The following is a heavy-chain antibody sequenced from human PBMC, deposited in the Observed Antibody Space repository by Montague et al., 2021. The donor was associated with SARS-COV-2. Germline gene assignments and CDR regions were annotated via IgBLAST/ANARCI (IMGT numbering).Heavy chain of an antibody. Sequence: PALVKPTQTLTLTCTFSSFSLSTSGMCVSWFRQPPGKALEWLALIDWDDDNYYSTSLTTRLTISQDTSQNQVVLTMTNMDPVDTATYYCATTIYDYVWGTRVGFDDWGQGTLVTVSS. D-gene: IGHD3-16*01. J-gene: IGHJ4*02. CDR3: ATTIYDYVWGTRVGFDD. CDR2: IDWDDDN. V-gene: IGHV2-70*01. CDR1: SFSLSTSGMC.